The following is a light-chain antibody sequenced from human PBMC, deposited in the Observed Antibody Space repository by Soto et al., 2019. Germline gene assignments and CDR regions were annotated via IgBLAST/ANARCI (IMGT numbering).Light chain of an antibody. CDR3: KSYAGSNTYV. J-gene: IGLJ1*01. V-gene: IGLV2-8*01. Sequence: QSVLTQPPSASGSPGQSVTISCTGTKDDIGGYDFVSWYQHHPGNAPRLIIYEVVQRPSGVPDRFSGSKSGNTASLTVSGLQAADEADYFCKSYAGSNTYVFGSGTKVSVL. CDR2: EVV. CDR1: KDDIGGYDF.